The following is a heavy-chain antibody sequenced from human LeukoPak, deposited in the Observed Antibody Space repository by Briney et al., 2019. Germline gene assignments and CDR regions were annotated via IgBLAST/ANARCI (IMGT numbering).Heavy chain of an antibody. D-gene: IGHD5-24*01. CDR3: AKGRDGYTIGGYFDY. CDR2: ISWNSGSI. Sequence: GGSLRLSCAASGFTFDDYAMHWIRQAPGKGLEWVSGISWNSGSIGYADSVKGRFTISRDNAKNSLYLQMNSLRAEDTALYYCAKGRDGYTIGGYFDYWGQGTLVTVSS. V-gene: IGHV3-9*01. J-gene: IGHJ4*02. CDR1: GFTFDDYA.